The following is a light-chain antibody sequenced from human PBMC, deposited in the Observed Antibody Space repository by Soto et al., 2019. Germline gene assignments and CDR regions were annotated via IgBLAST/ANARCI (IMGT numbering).Light chain of an antibody. J-gene: IGLJ1*01. CDR2: DVS. CDR1: SSDVGGYNY. Sequence: QSALTQPASVSGAPGQSIAISCTGTSSDVGGYNYVCWYQHHPGKAPKLMVYDVSNRPSGVSNRFSGSKSGNTASLTISGLQAEDEADYYCSSYTSSSTYVFGTGTKLTVL. V-gene: IGLV2-14*03. CDR3: SSYTSSSTYV.